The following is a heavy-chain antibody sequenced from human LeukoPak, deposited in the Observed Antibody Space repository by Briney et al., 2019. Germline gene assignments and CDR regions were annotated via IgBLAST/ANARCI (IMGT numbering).Heavy chain of an antibody. V-gene: IGHV3-23*01. CDR3: AELGITMIGGV. CDR1: GFTFSDYG. D-gene: IGHD3-10*02. J-gene: IGHJ6*04. CDR2: ISDGGSIT. Sequence: GGSLRLSCAASGFTFSDYGMSWVRQAPGKGLEWVSTISDGGSITYYADSVKGRFTVSRDNSKNTLFLQMNSLRAEDTAVYYCAELGITMIGGVWGKGTTVTISS.